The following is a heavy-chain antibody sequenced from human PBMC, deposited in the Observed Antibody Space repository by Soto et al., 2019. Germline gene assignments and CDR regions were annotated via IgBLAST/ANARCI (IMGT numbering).Heavy chain of an antibody. D-gene: IGHD2-8*01. Sequence: QVQLVQSGAEVKKPGSSVKVSCKASGGTFSSYAISWVRQAPGQGLEWMGGITPIFGTANYAQKFQGRVTITADESTSTAYMELSSLRSEDTAVYYCARSGYCTNGVCYYYYGMDVWGQGTTVTVSS. J-gene: IGHJ6*02. CDR1: GGTFSSYA. V-gene: IGHV1-69*01. CDR3: ARSGYCTNGVCYYYYGMDV. CDR2: ITPIFGTA.